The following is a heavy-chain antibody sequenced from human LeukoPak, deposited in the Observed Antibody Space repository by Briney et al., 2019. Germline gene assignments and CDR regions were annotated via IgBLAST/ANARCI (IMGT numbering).Heavy chain of an antibody. CDR2: IYSGGST. J-gene: IGHJ5*02. D-gene: IGHD3-10*01. V-gene: IGHV3-53*01. CDR1: GFTVSSNY. Sequence: GSLRLSCAASGFTVSSNYMSWVRQAPGKGLEWVSVIYSGGSTYYADSVKGRFTISRDNSKNTLYLQMNSLRAEDTAVYYCARVYRGGNNWFDPGGQGTLVTVSS. CDR3: ARVYRGGNNWFDP.